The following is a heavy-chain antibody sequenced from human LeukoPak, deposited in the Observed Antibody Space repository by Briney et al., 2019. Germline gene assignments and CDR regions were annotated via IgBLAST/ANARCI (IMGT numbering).Heavy chain of an antibody. CDR1: GGSISSYY. V-gene: IGHV4-4*07. CDR3: ARVYCSSTSCLFDY. Sequence: PSETLSLTCTVSGGSISSYYWSWIRQPPGKGLEWIGRVHTSGSTNYNPSLKSRVTMSVDTSKNQFSLKLSSVTAADTAVYYCARVYCSSTSCLFDYWGQGTLVTVSS. J-gene: IGHJ4*02. CDR2: VHTSGST. D-gene: IGHD2-2*01.